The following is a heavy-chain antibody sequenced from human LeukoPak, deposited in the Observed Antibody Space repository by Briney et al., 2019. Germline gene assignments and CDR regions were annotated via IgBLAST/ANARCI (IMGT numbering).Heavy chain of an antibody. J-gene: IGHJ1*01. CDR1: GGTFSSYA. CDR2: IIPIFGTA. D-gene: IGHD2-2*01. V-gene: IGHV1-69*05. CDR3: ARSYCSSTSCYVYFQH. Sequence: VASVKVSCKASGGTFSSYAISWVRQAPGQGLEWMGGIIPIFGTANYAQKFQGRVTITTDESTSTAYMELSSLRSEDTAVYYCARSYCSSTSCYVYFQHWGQGTLVTVSS.